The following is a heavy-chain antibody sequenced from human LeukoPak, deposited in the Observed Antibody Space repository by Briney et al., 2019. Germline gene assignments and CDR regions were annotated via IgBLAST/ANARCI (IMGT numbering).Heavy chain of an antibody. V-gene: IGHV3-74*01. CDR1: GFTFSSYW. D-gene: IGHD6-13*01. J-gene: IGHJ5*02. CDR3: ARAGMGSSSWYYEAWFDP. CDR2: INSDGSST. Sequence: GGSLRLSCAASGFTFSSYWMHWVRQAPGKGLVWVSRINSDGSSTSYADSVKGRFTISRDNAKNTLYLQMNSLRAEDTAVYYCARAGMGSSSWYYEAWFDPWGQGTLVTVSS.